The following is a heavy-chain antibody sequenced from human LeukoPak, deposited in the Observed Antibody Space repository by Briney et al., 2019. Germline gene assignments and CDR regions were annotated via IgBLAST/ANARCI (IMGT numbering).Heavy chain of an antibody. Sequence: GGSLRLSCAASGFNFGSHSMEWVRQAPGKGLEWVSSMDSSSTYIYYADSVKGRFAMSRDNARNSLYLQMDSLRAEDTAVYYCAGNEGYCSNFNCQAYISIWGKGTTVTVSS. CDR2: MDSSSTYI. D-gene: IGHD2-2*01. CDR1: GFNFGSHS. CDR3: AGNEGYCSNFNCQAYISI. J-gene: IGHJ6*04. V-gene: IGHV3-21*01.